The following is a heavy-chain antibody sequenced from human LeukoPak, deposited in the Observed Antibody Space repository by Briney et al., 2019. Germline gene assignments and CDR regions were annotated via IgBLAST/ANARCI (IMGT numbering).Heavy chain of an antibody. CDR2: ISGSGGST. J-gene: IGHJ4*02. CDR3: AKDIEAAAGASPAY. V-gene: IGHV3-23*01. CDR1: GFTFSSYA. D-gene: IGHD6-13*01. Sequence: GGSLRLSCAASGFTFSSYAMSWVRQAPGKGLEWVSAISGSGGSTYYADSVKGRFTISRDNSKNTLYLQMNSLRAEDTTVYYCAKDIEAAAGASPAYWGQGTLVTVSS.